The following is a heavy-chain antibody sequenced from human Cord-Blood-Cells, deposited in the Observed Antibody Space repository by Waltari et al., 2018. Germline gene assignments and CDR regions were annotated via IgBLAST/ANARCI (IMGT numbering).Heavy chain of an antibody. J-gene: IGHJ2*01. D-gene: IGHD6-13*01. V-gene: IGHV4-34*01. CDR1: GGSFSGSY. Sequence: QVQLQQWGAGLLKPSETLSLTCAVYGGSFSGSYWSWIRPPPGKGLEWIGEVNHSGSTNYNPSLKSRVTISVDTSKNQFSLKLSSVTAADTAVYYCARGAPIAAAGYWYFDLWGRGTLVTVSS. CDR2: VNHSGST. CDR3: ARGAPIAAAGYWYFDL.